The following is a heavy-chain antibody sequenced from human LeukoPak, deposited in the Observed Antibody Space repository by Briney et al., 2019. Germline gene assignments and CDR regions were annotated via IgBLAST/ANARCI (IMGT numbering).Heavy chain of an antibody. V-gene: IGHV3-48*03. J-gene: IGHJ4*02. CDR1: GFTFSSFE. CDR2: ISSTGSTI. CDR3: ARCYYGSGSSTFDY. Sequence: GGSLRLSCAASGFTFSSFEMNWVRQAPGKGLEWVSYISSTGSTIYYADSVKGRFTISRDNAKNSLYLQMNSLRAEDTAVYYCARCYYGSGSSTFDYWGQGTLVTVSS. D-gene: IGHD3-10*01.